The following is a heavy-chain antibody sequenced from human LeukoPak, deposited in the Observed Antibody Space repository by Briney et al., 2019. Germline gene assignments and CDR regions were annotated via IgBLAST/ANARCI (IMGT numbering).Heavy chain of an antibody. D-gene: IGHD2-21*02. V-gene: IGHV5-51*01. CDR1: GYSFTSYW. CDR2: IYPGDSDT. CDR3: ARLEDCGGDCYGPFDY. J-gene: IGHJ4*02. Sequence: GESLKISCKGSGYSFTSYWIGWVRQMPGKGLEWMGIIYPGDSDTRYSPSFQGQVTISADKSISTAYLQWSSLKGSDTAMYYCARLEDCGGDCYGPFDYWGQGTLVTVSS.